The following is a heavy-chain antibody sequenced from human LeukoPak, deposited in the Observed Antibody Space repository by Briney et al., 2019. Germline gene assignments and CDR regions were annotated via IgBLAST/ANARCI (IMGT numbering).Heavy chain of an antibody. D-gene: IGHD6-6*01. J-gene: IGHJ4*02. CDR2: IHTSGST. V-gene: IGHV4-4*07. CDR1: GGSISSYY. CDR3: AREGSATARPFVSNDY. Sequence: SETLSLTCTVSGGSISSYYWSWIRQPAGKGLEWIGRIHTSGSTDYNPSFKSRVTMSVDTSKNQSSLKVRSVTAADTAVYYCAREGSATARPFVSNDYWGQGTLVTVSS.